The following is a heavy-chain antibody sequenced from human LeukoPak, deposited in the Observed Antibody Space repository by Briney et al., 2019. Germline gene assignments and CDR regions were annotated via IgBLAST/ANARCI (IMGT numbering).Heavy chain of an antibody. CDR2: INPSGGST. D-gene: IGHD3-10*01. CDR1: GYTFTSYY. CDR3: ARVRVVRGVYNWFDP. Sequence: ASVKVSCKASGYTFTSYYMHWVRQAPGQGLEWMGIINPSGGSTTYAQKFQGRVTMTRDTSISTAYMELSRLRSDDTAVYYCARVRVVRGVYNWFDPWGQGTLVTVSS. V-gene: IGHV1-46*01. J-gene: IGHJ5*02.